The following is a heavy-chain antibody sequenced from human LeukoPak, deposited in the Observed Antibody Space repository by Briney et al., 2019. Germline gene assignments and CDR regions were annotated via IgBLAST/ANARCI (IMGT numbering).Heavy chain of an antibody. Sequence: SETLSLTCTVSSGSISSYYWSWIRQPPGKGLEWIGYIYYSGSTNYNPSLKSRVTISVDTSKNQFSLKLSSVTAADTAVYYCARHKGKWELTFDYWGQGTLVTVSS. J-gene: IGHJ4*02. D-gene: IGHD1-26*01. V-gene: IGHV4-59*08. CDR2: IYYSGST. CDR1: SGSISSYY. CDR3: ARHKGKWELTFDY.